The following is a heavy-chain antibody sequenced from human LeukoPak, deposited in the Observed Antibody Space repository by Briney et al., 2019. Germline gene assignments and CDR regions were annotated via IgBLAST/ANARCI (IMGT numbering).Heavy chain of an antibody. J-gene: IGHJ4*02. D-gene: IGHD5-18*01. V-gene: IGHV3-33*01. CDR2: IWYDGSNK. CDR1: GFTFSSYG. CDR3: VGVRYNYGLSAY. Sequence: GGSLRLSCAASGFTFSSYGMHWVRQAPGKGLEWVAVIWYDGSNKYYADSVKGRFTISRDNSKNTLYLQMNNLRADDTAIYFCVGVRYNYGLSAYWGQGTLVIVSS.